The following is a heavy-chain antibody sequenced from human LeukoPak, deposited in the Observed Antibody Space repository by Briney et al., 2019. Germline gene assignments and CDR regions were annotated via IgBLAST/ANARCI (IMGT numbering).Heavy chain of an antibody. V-gene: IGHV3-23*01. Sequence: GGSLRLSCAASGFTFSSYAMSCVRQAPGKGLEWVSAISGSGGSTYYADSVKGRFTISRDNSKNTLYLQMNSLRAEDTAVYYCAKILMVGKWFDPWGQGTLVTVSS. D-gene: IGHD2-8*01. CDR1: GFTFSSYA. CDR3: AKILMVGKWFDP. J-gene: IGHJ5*02. CDR2: ISGSGGST.